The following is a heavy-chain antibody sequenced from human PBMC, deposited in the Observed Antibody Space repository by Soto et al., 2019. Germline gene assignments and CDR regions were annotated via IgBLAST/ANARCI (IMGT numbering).Heavy chain of an antibody. D-gene: IGHD3-9*01. Sequence: GGSLRLSCAASGFTFSSYAMSWVRQAPGKGLEWVSAISGSGGSTYYADSVKGRFTISRDNSKNTLYLQMNSLRAEDTAVYYCARYYDILTGYPYYFDYWGQGTLVTVSS. CDR1: GFTFSSYA. V-gene: IGHV3-23*01. CDR2: ISGSGGST. J-gene: IGHJ4*02. CDR3: ARYYDILTGYPYYFDY.